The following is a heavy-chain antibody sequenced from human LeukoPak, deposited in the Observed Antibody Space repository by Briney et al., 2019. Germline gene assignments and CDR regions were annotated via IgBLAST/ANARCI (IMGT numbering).Heavy chain of an antibody. V-gene: IGHV1-46*01. CDR1: GYAFTSYY. CDR2: INPSGGST. D-gene: IGHD2-15*01. CDR3: ARATAVEDCSGGSCYSIGEYYYYGMDV. J-gene: IGHJ6*02. Sequence: ASVKVSCKASGYAFTSYYMHWVRQAPGQGLEWMGIINPSGGSTSYAQKFQGRVTMTRDTSTSTVYMELSSLRSEDTAVYYCARATAVEDCSGGSCYSIGEYYYYGMDVWGQGTTVTVSS.